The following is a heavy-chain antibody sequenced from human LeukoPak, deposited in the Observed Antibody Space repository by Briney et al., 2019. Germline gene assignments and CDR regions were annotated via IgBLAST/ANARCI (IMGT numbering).Heavy chain of an antibody. Sequence: SETLSLTCAVYGGSFSGYYWSWIRQPPGKGLEWVGEINHSGSTNYNPSLKSRLTISVHTSKNQSSLKLSSVIAADTPVYYCARGNSGWYSGYYYYYMDVWGKGTTVTTSS. D-gene: IGHD6-19*01. CDR1: GGSFSGYY. CDR2: INHSGST. V-gene: IGHV4-34*01. CDR3: ARGNSGWYSGYYYYYMDV. J-gene: IGHJ6*03.